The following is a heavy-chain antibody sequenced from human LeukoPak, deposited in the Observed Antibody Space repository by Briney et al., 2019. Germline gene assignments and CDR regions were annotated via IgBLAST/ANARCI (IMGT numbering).Heavy chain of an antibody. CDR3: ARSGAFFDH. D-gene: IGHD2-15*01. Sequence: SPTLSLTFAISGDSVSSKTAAWNWIRRSPSRGLEWLGRTYYRSKWKNDFAVSVRSRITINPDTSKNQFSLQLNSVTPEDTAVYFCARSGAFFDHWGQGTLVTVSS. CDR2: TYYRSKWKN. J-gene: IGHJ4*02. V-gene: IGHV6-1*01. CDR1: GDSVSSKTAA.